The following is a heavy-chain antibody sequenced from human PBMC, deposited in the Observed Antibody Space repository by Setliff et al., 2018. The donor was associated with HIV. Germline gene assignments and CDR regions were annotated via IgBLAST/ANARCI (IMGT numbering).Heavy chain of an antibody. V-gene: IGHV4-61*09. Sequence: SETLSLTCTVSGGSISSDNYYWTWIRQSAGKGLEWIGHIYTNGYTNYNPSLKSRVTISFDTSQNQFSLKLSSVTAADTAVFYCARAPPGIQNDAFDIWGQGAMVT. CDR2: IYTNGYT. CDR1: GGSISSDNYY. CDR3: ARAPPGIQNDAFDI. J-gene: IGHJ3*02.